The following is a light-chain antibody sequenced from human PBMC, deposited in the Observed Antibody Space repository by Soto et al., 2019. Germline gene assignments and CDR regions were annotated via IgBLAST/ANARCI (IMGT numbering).Light chain of an antibody. Sequence: IPMTQSPSTLSASVGGRVTITCRAIQTISNWLAWYQQKPGKAPKLLIYKASTLESAVPSRLSGTGSGTEFTLTISGLQPEDFATYYCQQYNSYSQTFGQGTKVDIK. J-gene: IGKJ1*01. CDR3: QQYNSYSQT. CDR1: QTISNW. V-gene: IGKV1-5*03. CDR2: KAS.